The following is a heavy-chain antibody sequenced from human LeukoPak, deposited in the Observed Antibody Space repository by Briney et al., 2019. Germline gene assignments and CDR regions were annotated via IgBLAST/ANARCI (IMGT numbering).Heavy chain of an antibody. V-gene: IGHV1-18*01. CDR2: ISAYNGNT. J-gene: IGHJ4*02. D-gene: IGHD3-22*01. Sequence: ASVKVSCKDSGYSFSFFGISWVRQAPGQGLEWMGWISAYNGNTNYPQKFQGRVTMTTDTSTTTAYMELRGLTYDDTAVYYCARVGRDTSGGYYFDYWGQGTLVTVSS. CDR1: GYSFSFFG. CDR3: ARVGRDTSGGYYFDY.